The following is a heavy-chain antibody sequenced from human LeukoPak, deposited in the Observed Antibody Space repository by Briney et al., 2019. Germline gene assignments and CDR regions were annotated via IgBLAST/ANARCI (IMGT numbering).Heavy chain of an antibody. CDR3: AQGGQLLLSAFDI. V-gene: IGHV3-23*01. CDR2: ISGSGGGA. CDR1: EFTFSA. D-gene: IGHD2-15*01. Sequence: GGSLRLSCAASEFTFSAMSWVRQAPGKGLEWVSAISGSGGGAYYADSVKGRFTISRDTSKKTLYLQMNSLRAEDTAVYYCAQGGQLLLSAFDIWGQGTMVTVSS. J-gene: IGHJ3*02.